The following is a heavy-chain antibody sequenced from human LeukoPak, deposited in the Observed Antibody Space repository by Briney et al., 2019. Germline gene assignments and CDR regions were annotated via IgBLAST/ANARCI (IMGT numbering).Heavy chain of an antibody. CDR2: IYYSGST. D-gene: IGHD4-17*01. CDR1: GFTFSSYA. V-gene: IGHV4-39*01. J-gene: IGHJ4*02. Sequence: GSLRLSCAASGFTFSSYAMSWIRQPPGKGLEWIGSIYYSGSTYYNPSLKSRVTISVDTSKNQFSLKLSSVTAADTAVYYCARQITTVTPNFDYWGQGTLVTVSS. CDR3: ARQITTVTPNFDY.